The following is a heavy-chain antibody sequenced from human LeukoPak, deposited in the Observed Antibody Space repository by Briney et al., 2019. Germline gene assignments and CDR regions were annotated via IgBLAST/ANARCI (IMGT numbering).Heavy chain of an antibody. CDR2: IYHSGST. D-gene: IGHD2-15*01. CDR3: ASIAVVVAATGAFDI. CDR1: GGSISSSNW. J-gene: IGHJ3*02. V-gene: IGHV4-4*02. Sequence: PSETLSLTCAVSGGSISSSNWWSWVRQPPGKGLEWIGEIYHSGSTNYNPSLKSRVTISVDKSKNRFSLKLSSVTAADTAVYYCASIAVVVAATGAFDIWGQGTMVTVSS.